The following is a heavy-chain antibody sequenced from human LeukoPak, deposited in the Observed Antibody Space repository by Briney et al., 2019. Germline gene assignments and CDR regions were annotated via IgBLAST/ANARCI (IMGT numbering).Heavy chain of an antibody. D-gene: IGHD6-13*01. CDR3: ARDVHALAAAHRKWFDP. Sequence: SETLSLTCTVSGGSISSSSYYWGWIRQPPGRGLEWIGSIYYSGSTYYNPSLKSRVTISVDTSKNQFSLKLSSVTAADTAVYYCARDVHALAAAHRKWFDPWGQGTLVTVSS. CDR2: IYYSGST. V-gene: IGHV4-39*07. J-gene: IGHJ5*02. CDR1: GGSISSSSYY.